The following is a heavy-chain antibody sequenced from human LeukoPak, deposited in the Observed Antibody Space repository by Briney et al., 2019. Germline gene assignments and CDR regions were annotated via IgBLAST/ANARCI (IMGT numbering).Heavy chain of an antibody. CDR2: IYTSGST. J-gene: IGHJ4*02. V-gene: IGHV4-4*07. D-gene: IGHD3-3*02. CDR1: GGSISSYY. CDR3: ARDGIFGIFDY. Sequence: SETLSLACTVSGGSISSYYWSWIRQPAGKGLEWIGRIYTSGSTNYNPSLKGRVTMSVDTSKNQFSLKLSSVTAADTAVYYCARDGIFGIFDYWGQGTLVTVSS.